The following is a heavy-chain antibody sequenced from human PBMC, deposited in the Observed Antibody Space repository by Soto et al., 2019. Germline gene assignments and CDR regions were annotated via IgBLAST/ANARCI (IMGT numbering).Heavy chain of an antibody. J-gene: IGHJ4*02. CDR2: TYYRSKWSS. D-gene: IGHD6-19*01. CDR3: GKERRGSGWSVCNF. V-gene: IGHV6-1*01. Sequence: SQTLSLTCAISGDSVSSKSAAGHWIRQSPSRGLEWLGRTYYRSKWSSHYAVSVKSRITINPDTAKNQFSLQLRSVTPNDSAVYYCGKERRGSGWSVCNFWGQGSLVTVSS. CDR1: GDSVSSKSAA.